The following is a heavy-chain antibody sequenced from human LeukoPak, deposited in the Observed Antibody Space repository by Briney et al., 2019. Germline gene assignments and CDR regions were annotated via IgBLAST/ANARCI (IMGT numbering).Heavy chain of an antibody. Sequence: GGSLRLSCAASGFTFSSHAMSWVRQAPGKGLEWISLIRGSSDVIEYADSVRGRFTISRDNSKNTVSLRMNNLRAEDTAVYYCAKGQSASSTFDSWGQGTLVTVSS. V-gene: IGHV3-23*01. J-gene: IGHJ4*02. CDR1: GFTFSSHA. CDR3: AKGQSASSTFDS. CDR2: IRGSSDVI.